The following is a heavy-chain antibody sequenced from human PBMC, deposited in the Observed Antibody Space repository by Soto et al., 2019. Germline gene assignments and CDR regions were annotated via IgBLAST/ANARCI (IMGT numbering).Heavy chain of an antibody. V-gene: IGHV1-18*04. CDR3: ARDGGGIADV. D-gene: IGHD2-21*01. CDR2: IRPYNGDT. Sequence: QAQLVQSGAEVKKPGASVKVSCKASGYSFVGYNISWVRQAPGQGLDWMGCIRPYNGDTNYAQKVQGRVTVTTDTSTSTAYMELRSVRSDDTAVYYCARDGGGIADVWGQGTPVTVS. CDR1: GYSFVGYN. J-gene: IGHJ6*02.